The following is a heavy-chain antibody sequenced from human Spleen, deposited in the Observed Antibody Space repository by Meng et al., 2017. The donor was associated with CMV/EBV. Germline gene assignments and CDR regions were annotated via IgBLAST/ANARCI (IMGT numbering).Heavy chain of an antibody. J-gene: IGHJ4*02. CDR1: GFTVSRYA. CDR2: MSSDGGYK. CDR3: AKDLDSSGWAGLFDY. Sequence: GESLKISCAASGFTVSRYAMHWVRQAAGKGLDWVAVMSSDGGYKNYADSVRGRFTISRDNSKNTLYLQMNSLRAEDTAVYYCAKDLDSSGWAGLFDYWGQGTLVTVSS. D-gene: IGHD6-19*01. V-gene: IGHV3-30*04.